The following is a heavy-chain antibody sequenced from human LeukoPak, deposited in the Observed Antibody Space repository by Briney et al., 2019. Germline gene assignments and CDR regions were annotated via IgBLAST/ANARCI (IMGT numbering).Heavy chain of an antibody. J-gene: IGHJ4*02. CDR2: IYYSGST. CDR1: GGSISSSSYY. V-gene: IGHV4-39*01. CDR3: ARVVTFGGVIAGLLDY. D-gene: IGHD3-16*02. Sequence: PSETLSLTCTVSGGSISSSSYYWGWIRQPPGKGLEWTGSIYYSGSTYYNPSLKSRVTISVDTSKNQFSLKLSSVTAADTAVYYCARVVTFGGVIAGLLDYWGQGTLVTVSS.